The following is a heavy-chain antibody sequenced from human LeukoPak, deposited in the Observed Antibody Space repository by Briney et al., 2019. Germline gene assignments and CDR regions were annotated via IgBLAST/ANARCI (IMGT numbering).Heavy chain of an antibody. CDR1: GYTFTSYG. CDR3: ARAAHSYTAMVTGSSRFDY. CDR2: INAFNGNT. J-gene: IGHJ4*02. Sequence: ASVKVSFKASGYTFTSYGISWVRQPPGQGLEWMGCINAFNGNTNYAQKHQGRVTMTTDTSTSTAYLELRCLKSDDTAVYYCARAAHSYTAMVTGSSRFDYWGQGTLVTVSS. V-gene: IGHV1-18*01. D-gene: IGHD5-18*01.